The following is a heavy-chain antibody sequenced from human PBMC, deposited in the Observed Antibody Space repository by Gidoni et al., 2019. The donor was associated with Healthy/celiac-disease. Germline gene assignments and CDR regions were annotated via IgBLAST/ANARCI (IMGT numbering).Heavy chain of an antibody. V-gene: IGHV1-58*01. CDR3: AAGVIVVANVPPGI. Sequence: GPEVKKPGTSVKVSCKASGFTFTSSAVQWVRQARGQRLEWIGWIVVGSGNTNYAQKFQERVTITRDMSTSTAYMELSSLRSEDTAVYYCAAGVIVVANVPPGIWGQGTMVTVSS. J-gene: IGHJ3*02. CDR1: GFTFTSSA. D-gene: IGHD2-21*01. CDR2: IVVGSGNT.